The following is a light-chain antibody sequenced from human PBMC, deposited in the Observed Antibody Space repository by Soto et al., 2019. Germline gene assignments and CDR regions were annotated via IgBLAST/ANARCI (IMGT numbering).Light chain of an antibody. CDR2: AAS. V-gene: IGKV1-9*01. CDR3: QQVNSYPRA. J-gene: IGKJ1*01. CDR1: QGISSY. Sequence: IHLTHSPSFLSASVLYRVTITFLASQGISSYLAWYQQKPGKAPKLLIYAASTLQYGVPSRFSGSGSGTEFTLTISSLQPEDFATYYCQQVNSYPRAFGQGTKVDIK.